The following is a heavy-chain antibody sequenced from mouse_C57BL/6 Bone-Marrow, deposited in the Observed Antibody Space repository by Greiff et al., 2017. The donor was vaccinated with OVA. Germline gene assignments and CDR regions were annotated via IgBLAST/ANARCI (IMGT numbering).Heavy chain of an antibody. V-gene: IGHV5-4*01. J-gene: IGHJ4*01. Sequence: EVKVVESGGGLVKPGGSLKLSCAASGFTFSSYAMSWVRQTPEKRLEWVATISDGGSYTYYPDNVKGRFTISRDNAKNNLYLQMSHLKSEDTAMYYCAREGPTVKMDYWGQGTSVTVSS. CDR3: AREGPTVKMDY. CDR1: GFTFSSYA. CDR2: ISDGGSYT. D-gene: IGHD2-10*01.